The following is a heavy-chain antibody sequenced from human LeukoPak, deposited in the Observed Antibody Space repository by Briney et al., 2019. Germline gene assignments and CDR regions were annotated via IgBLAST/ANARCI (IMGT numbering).Heavy chain of an antibody. CDR2: IIPIFGTA. CDR3: VRGGDGKNANDS. D-gene: IGHD2-8*01. CDR1: GGTFSSYA. J-gene: IGHJ4*02. Sequence: SVNVSCKASGGTFSSYAISWVRQAPGQGLEWMGGIIPIFGTANYAQKFQGRVTITADKSTSTAYMELSSLRSEDTAVYYCVRGGDGKNANDSWGQGTLVTVSS. V-gene: IGHV1-69*06.